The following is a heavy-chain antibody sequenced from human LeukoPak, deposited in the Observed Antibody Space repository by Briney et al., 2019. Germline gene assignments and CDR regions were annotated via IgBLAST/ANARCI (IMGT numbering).Heavy chain of an antibody. CDR3: ARDVKWLNRKDAFDI. CDR2: ISAYNGNT. J-gene: IGHJ3*02. D-gene: IGHD5-12*01. Sequence: ASVKVSCKASGYTFTSYGISWVRQAPGQGLEWMGWISAYNGNTNYAQKLQGRVTMTTDTSTSTAYMELRSLRSDDTAVYYCARDVKWLNRKDAFDIWGQGTMVTVSS. V-gene: IGHV1-18*01. CDR1: GYTFTSYG.